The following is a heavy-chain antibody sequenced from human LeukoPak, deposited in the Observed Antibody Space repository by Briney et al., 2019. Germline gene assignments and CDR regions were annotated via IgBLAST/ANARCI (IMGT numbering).Heavy chain of an antibody. D-gene: IGHD5-12*01. CDR1: GGSISSGGYY. V-gene: IGHV4-30-2*01. J-gene: IGHJ4*02. CDR3: ARAGGYSGYDPIPAGTVYYFDY. CDR2: INHSGST. Sequence: SQTLSLTCTVSGGSISSGGYYWSWIRQPPGKGLEWIGEINHSGSTNYNPSLKSRVTISVDTSKNQFSLRLSSVTAADTAVYYCARAGGYSGYDPIPAGTVYYFDYWGQGTLVTVSS.